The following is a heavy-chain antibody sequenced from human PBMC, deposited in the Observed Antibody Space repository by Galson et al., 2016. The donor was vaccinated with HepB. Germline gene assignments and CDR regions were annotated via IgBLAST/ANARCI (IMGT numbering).Heavy chain of an antibody. J-gene: IGHJ6*03. CDR1: GFTFSCCG. Sequence: SLRLSCAASGFTFSCCGMHWVRQAPGKGLEWVAVIWPDASNEKHGDAVKGRFTISRDNSKNTLYMQMNSLRVEDTAVYYCAKEGHDEGHFYMDVWGEWTTVTGSS. V-gene: IGHV3-33*06. D-gene: IGHD1-1*01. CDR2: IWPDASNE. CDR3: AKEGHDEGHFYMDV.